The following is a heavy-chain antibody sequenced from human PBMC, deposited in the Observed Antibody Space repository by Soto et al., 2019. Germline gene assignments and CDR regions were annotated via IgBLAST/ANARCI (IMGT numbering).Heavy chain of an antibody. J-gene: IGHJ4*02. CDR1: GFTFTTYA. CDR2: ISGSGGST. D-gene: IGHD3-10*01. CDR3: AKDWFGGPFDY. Sequence: GGSLRLSCAASGFTFTTYAMSWVRQAPGKGLEWVSAISGSGGSTYYADSVKGRFTISRDNSKNTLYLQMNSLRAEDTAVYYCAKDWFGGPFDYWGQGTLVTVSS. V-gene: IGHV3-23*01.